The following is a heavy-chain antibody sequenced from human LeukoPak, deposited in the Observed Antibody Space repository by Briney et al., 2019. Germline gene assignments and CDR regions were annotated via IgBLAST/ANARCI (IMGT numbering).Heavy chain of an antibody. CDR3: ARHPGQLGAFDI. CDR2: IYYSGST. CDR1: GGSISSSSYY. V-gene: IGHV4-39*01. J-gene: IGHJ3*02. Sequence: PSETLSLTCTVSGGSISSSSYYWGWIRQPPGKGLEWIGSIYYSGSTYYNPSLKSRVTISVDTSKNQFSLKLSSVTAADTAVYYCARHPGQLGAFDIWGQGTVVTVSS. D-gene: IGHD5-18*01.